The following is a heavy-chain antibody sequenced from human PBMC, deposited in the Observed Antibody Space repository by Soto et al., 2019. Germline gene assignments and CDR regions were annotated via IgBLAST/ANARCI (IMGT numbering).Heavy chain of an antibody. V-gene: IGHV4-61*08. D-gene: IGHD3-10*01. CDR1: GGSVSGGDYY. CDR2: IFYTGST. CDR3: ARARYYGSGSGYGLDV. J-gene: IGHJ6*02. Sequence: SETLSLTCTVSGGSVSGGDYYWNWIRQPPGKGLEWIAYIFYTGSTNYNPSLKSRVTISVDTSRKQFSLRLSSVTAADTAVYYCARARYYGSGSGYGLDVWGQGTTVTVSS.